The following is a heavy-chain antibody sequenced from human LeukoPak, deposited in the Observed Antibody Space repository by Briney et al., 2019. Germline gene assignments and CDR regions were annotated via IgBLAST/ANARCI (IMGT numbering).Heavy chain of an antibody. CDR3: ATLGFSSGYYYYFDH. CDR2: IYYSGST. D-gene: IGHD3-22*01. V-gene: IGHV4-39*07. J-gene: IGHJ4*02. CDR1: GGSISSSSYY. Sequence: SETLSLTCTVSGGSISSSSYYWGWIRQPPGKGLEWIGSIYYSGSTYYNPSLKSRVTISVDTPKNQFSLKLGSVTAADTAVYYCATLGFSSGYYYYFDHWGQGTLVTVSS.